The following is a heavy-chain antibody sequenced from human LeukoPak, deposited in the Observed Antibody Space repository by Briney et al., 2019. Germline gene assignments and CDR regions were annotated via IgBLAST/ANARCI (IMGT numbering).Heavy chain of an antibody. Sequence: SETLSLTCIVSGGFISSYYWSWIRQPPGKGLEWIGYIYYTGGTNYNPSLKSRVTISVDTSKNQFSLNLISVIAADTAVYYCSRGSYNSWSWGQGTLVTVSS. V-gene: IGHV4-59*12. J-gene: IGHJ5*02. CDR3: SRGSYNSWS. CDR1: GGFISSYY. D-gene: IGHD3-10*01. CDR2: IYYTGGT.